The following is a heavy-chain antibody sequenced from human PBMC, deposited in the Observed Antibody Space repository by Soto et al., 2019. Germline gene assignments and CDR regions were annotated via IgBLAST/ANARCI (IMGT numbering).Heavy chain of an antibody. D-gene: IGHD5-18*01. J-gene: IGHJ2*01. CDR2: IYSGGST. CDR1: GFTVSSNY. CDR3: ARDTAYHDGLWYFDL. Sequence: EVQLVETGGGLIQPGGSLRLSCAASGFTVSSNYMSWVRQAPGKGLEWVSVIYSGGSTYYADSVKGRFTISSDNSKNTLYLQMNSLRAEDTAVYYSARDTAYHDGLWYFDLWGRGTLVTVSS. V-gene: IGHV3-53*02.